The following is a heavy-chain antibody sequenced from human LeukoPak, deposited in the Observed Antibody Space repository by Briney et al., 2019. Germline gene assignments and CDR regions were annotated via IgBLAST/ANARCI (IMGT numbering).Heavy chain of an antibody. Sequence: GESLQISCQGSGYSFTSYWIGWVRQLPGKGLEWMGIIYPGDSDTRYSPSFQGQVTISADKSISTAYLQWSSLKASNTAMYYCARQVAAAGLNAFDIWGQGTMVTVSS. CDR3: ARQVAAAGLNAFDI. CDR1: GYSFTSYW. V-gene: IGHV5-51*01. J-gene: IGHJ3*02. CDR2: IYPGDSDT. D-gene: IGHD6-13*01.